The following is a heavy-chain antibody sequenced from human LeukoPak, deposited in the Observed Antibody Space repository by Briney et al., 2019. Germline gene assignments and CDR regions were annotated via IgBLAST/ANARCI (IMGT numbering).Heavy chain of an antibody. J-gene: IGHJ6*03. V-gene: IGHV4-4*07. CDR1: GGSISSYY. D-gene: IGHD1-26*01. CDR3: ARAGPGPSESYHYYYYYMDV. CDR2: IYTSGST. Sequence: SETLSLTCTVSGGSISSYYWSWIRQPAGKGLEWIGRIYTSGSTNYNPSLKSRVTMSVDTSKNQFSLKLSSVTAADTAVYYCARAGPGPSESYHYYYYYMDVWGKGTTVTVSS.